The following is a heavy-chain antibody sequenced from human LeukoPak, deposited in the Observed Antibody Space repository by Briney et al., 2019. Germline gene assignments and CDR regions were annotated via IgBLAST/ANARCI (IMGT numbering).Heavy chain of an antibody. D-gene: IGHD2-21*02. CDR3: TTRRVDTGVVTGDF. CDR1: GIIFNNVW. CDR2: IKSESDGGTT. Sequence: GGSLRLSCAASGIIFNNVWMNWVRQAPGKGLEWVARIKSESDGGTTDYAAPVKGRFTISRDDSKNTLYLQMNSLKTDDTALYYCTTRRVDTGVVTGDFWGRGTLVTVSS. V-gene: IGHV3-15*07. J-gene: IGHJ4*02.